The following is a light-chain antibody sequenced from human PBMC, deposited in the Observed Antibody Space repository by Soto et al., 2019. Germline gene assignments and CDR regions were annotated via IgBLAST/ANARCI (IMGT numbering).Light chain of an antibody. CDR1: QSVSRNF. CDR3: QQFGSSSYT. CDR2: GAS. Sequence: EIVLTQSPGTLSLSPGERATLSCGASQSVSRNFLAWYQQRPGQAPRLLIYGASNRATGIPDRFSGSGSGTAFTLIISRLEPEDFAVYYCQQFGSSSYTFGQRTKLDIK. J-gene: IGKJ2*01. V-gene: IGKV3-20*01.